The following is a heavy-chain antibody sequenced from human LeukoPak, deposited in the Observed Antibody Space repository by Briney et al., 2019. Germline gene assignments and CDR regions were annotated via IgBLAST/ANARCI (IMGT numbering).Heavy chain of an antibody. D-gene: IGHD6-13*01. CDR1: GGSISSSSYY. J-gene: IGHJ6*03. V-gene: IGHV4-39*07. CDR2: IYYSGST. CDR3: ARVPRKRSSWYGRPVYYYMDV. Sequence: SETLSLTCTVSGGSISSSSYYWGWIRQPSGKGLEWIGSIYYSGSTYYNPSLKSRVTISVDTSKNQFSLKLSSVTAADTAVYYCARVPRKRSSWYGRPVYYYMDVWGKGTTVTVSS.